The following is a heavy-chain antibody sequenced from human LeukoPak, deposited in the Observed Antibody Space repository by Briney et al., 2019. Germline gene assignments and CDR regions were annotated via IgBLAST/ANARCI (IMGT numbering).Heavy chain of an antibody. CDR3: ARDYYYDSSGPEDQYFQH. J-gene: IGHJ1*01. CDR2: ISYDGSNK. D-gene: IGHD3-22*01. CDR1: GFIFSSYA. V-gene: IGHV3-30*04. Sequence: GGSLRLSCAASGFIFSSYAMHWVRQAPGKGLEWVAVISYDGSNKYYADSVKGRFTISRDNSKNTLYLQMNSLRAEDTAVYYCARDYYYDSSGPEDQYFQHWGQGTLVTVSS.